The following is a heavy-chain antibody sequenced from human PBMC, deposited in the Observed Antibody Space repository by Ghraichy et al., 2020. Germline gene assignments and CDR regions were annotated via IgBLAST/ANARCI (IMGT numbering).Heavy chain of an antibody. CDR1: GYTLTELS. Sequence: ASVKVSCKVSGYTLTELSMHWVRQAPGKGLEWMGGFDPEDGETIYAQKFQGRVTMTEDTSTDTAYMELSSLRSEDTAVYYCSPVTYYDSSGGMSWKFDYWGQGTLVTVSS. V-gene: IGHV1-24*01. D-gene: IGHD3-22*01. J-gene: IGHJ4*02. CDR2: FDPEDGET. CDR3: SPVTYYDSSGGMSWKFDY.